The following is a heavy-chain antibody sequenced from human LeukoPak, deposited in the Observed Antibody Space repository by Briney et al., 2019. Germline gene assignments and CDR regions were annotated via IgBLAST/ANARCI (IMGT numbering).Heavy chain of an antibody. CDR3: ARSKTYRSTWNSDY. CDR2: IYYSGGT. V-gene: IGHV4-59*08. CDR1: GGSISSYY. J-gene: IGHJ4*02. Sequence: PSETQSLTCTVSGGSISSYYWSWIRQPPRKGLEWIGYIYYSGGTNYNPSLKSRVTISVDTSKNQFSLKLSSVTAADTAVYYCARSKTYRSTWNSDYWGQGTLVTVSS. D-gene: IGHD6-13*01.